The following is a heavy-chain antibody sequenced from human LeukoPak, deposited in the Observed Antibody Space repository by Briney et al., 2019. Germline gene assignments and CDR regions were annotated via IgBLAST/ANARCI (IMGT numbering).Heavy chain of an antibody. CDR1: GDSVSSNSAA. CDR3: ARMTYYYDSSGYYFNDY. D-gene: IGHD3-22*01. Sequence: SQTLSLTCAISGDSVSSNSAAWNWIRQSPSRGLEWLGRTYYRSKWYNDYAVSVKSRITINPDTSKNQFSLQLNSVTPDDTAVYYCARMTYYYDSSGYYFNDYWGQGTLVTVSS. CDR2: TYYRSKWYN. J-gene: IGHJ4*02. V-gene: IGHV6-1*01.